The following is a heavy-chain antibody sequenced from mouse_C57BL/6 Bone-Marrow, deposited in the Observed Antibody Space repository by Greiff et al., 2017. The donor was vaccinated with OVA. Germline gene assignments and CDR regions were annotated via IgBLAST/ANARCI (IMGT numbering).Heavy chain of an antibody. J-gene: IGHJ3*01. CDR2: IDPSDSYT. CDR1: GYTFTSYW. V-gene: IGHV1-59*01. Sequence: QVQLKQPGAELVRPGTSVKLSCKASGYTFTSYWMHWVKQRPGQGLEWIGVIDPSDSYTNYNQKFKGKATLTVDTSSSTAYMQLSSLTSEDSAVYYCASKIAYWGQGTLVTVSA. CDR3: ASKIAY.